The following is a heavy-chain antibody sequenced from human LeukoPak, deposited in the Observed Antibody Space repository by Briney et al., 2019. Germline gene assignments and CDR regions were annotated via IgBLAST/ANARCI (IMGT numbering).Heavy chain of an antibody. CDR2: IYHSGST. J-gene: IGHJ4*02. CDR1: GGSISSSNW. V-gene: IGHV4-4*02. Sequence: SETLSLTCAVSGGSISSSNWWSWVRQPPGKGLEWIGEIYHSGSTNYNPSLKSRVTISVDKSKNQFSLKLSSVTAADTAVYYCARSDSSGWHPADYWGQGTLVTVSS. D-gene: IGHD6-19*01. CDR3: ARSDSSGWHPADY.